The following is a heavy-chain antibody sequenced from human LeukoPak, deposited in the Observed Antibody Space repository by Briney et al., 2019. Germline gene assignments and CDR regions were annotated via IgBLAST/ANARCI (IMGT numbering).Heavy chain of an antibody. Sequence: ASVKVSCKASGGTFSSYAISWVRQAPGQGLEWMGGIIPIFGTANYAQKFQGRVTITADESTSTAYMELSSLRSEDTAVYYCARDLLACSSTSCTINNWFDPWGQGTLVTVSS. CDR1: GGTFSSYA. CDR2: IIPIFGTA. V-gene: IGHV1-69*13. CDR3: ARDLLACSSTSCTINNWFDP. D-gene: IGHD2-2*01. J-gene: IGHJ5*02.